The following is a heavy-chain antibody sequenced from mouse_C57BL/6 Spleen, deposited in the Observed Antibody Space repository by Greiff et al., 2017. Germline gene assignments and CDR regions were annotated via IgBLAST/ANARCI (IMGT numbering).Heavy chain of an antibody. V-gene: IGHV1-7*01. D-gene: IGHD2-4*01. Sequence: QVQLQQSGAELAKPGASVKLSCKASGYTFTSYWMHWVKQRPGQGLEWIGYINPSSGYTKYNQKFKDKATLTAEKASSTAYMQLSSLTYEDSAVYYCAREGYYDYEGGAMDYWGQGTSVTVAA. CDR2: INPSSGYT. J-gene: IGHJ4*01. CDR1: GYTFTSYW. CDR3: AREGYYDYEGGAMDY.